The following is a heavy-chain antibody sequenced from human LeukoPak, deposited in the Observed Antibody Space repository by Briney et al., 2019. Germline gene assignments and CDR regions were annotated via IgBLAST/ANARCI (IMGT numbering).Heavy chain of an antibody. CDR2: ISWNSGSI. Sequence: GRSLRFSCAASGFTFDDYAMHWVRQAPGKGLEWVSGISWNSGSIGYADSVKGRFTISRDNAKNSLYLQMNSLRAEDTALYYCAKDGGSGSLIISGDGYFDYWGQGTLVTVSS. CDR1: GFTFDDYA. J-gene: IGHJ4*02. D-gene: IGHD1-26*01. V-gene: IGHV3-9*01. CDR3: AKDGGSGSLIISGDGYFDY.